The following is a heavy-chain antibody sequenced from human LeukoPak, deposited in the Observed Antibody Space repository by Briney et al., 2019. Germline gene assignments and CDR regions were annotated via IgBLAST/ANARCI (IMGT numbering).Heavy chain of an antibody. D-gene: IGHD5-18*01. CDR1: GGTFSSYA. Sequence: SVKVSCKASGGTFSSYAISWARQAPGQGLEWMGGIIPIFGTANYAQKFQGRVTITADESTSTAYMELSSLRSEDTAVYYCARDVAPGGYSYGNFDYWGQGTLVTVSS. V-gene: IGHV1-69*13. CDR2: IIPIFGTA. CDR3: ARDVAPGGYSYGNFDY. J-gene: IGHJ4*02.